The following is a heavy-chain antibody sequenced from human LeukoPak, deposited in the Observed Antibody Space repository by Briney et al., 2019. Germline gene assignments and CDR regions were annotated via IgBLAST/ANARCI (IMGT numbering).Heavy chain of an antibody. V-gene: IGHV3-30*18. D-gene: IGHD3-16*02. CDR3: ANEKRLGELSLTLDY. J-gene: IGHJ4*02. CDR2: ISYDGSNK. Sequence: GGSLRLSCAASGFTFSSYGMHWVRQAPGKGLEGVAVISYDGSNKYYADSVKGRFTISRDNSKNTLYLQMNSLRAEDTAVYYCANEKRLGELSLTLDYWGQGTLVTVSS. CDR1: GFTFSSYG.